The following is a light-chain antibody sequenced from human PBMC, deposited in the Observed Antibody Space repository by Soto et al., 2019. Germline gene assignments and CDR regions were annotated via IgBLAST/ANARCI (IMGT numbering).Light chain of an antibody. CDR3: AAWDDSLSVVV. J-gene: IGLJ2*01. Sequence: QSVLTQPPSASGTPGQRVTISCSGSSSNIGSNYVFWYQHLPGTAPKLLIYRNNQRPSGVPDRFSGSKSGTSASLAISGLRSEDETDYYCAAWDDSLSVVVFGRGTKLTVL. CDR1: SSNIGSNY. V-gene: IGLV1-47*01. CDR2: RNN.